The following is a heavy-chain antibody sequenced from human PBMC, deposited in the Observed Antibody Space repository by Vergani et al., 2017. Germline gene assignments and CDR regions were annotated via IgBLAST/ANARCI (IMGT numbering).Heavy chain of an antibody. CDR2: VSFRGDT. V-gene: IGHV4-59*02. J-gene: IGHJ4*02. CDR3: ARSRIYYGAGSPDY. CDR1: GASVNTYY. D-gene: IGHD3-10*01. Sequence: QVKLQESGPGLAKPSETLSLTCTVSGASVNTYYWSWIRQPPGKGLEWMGYVSFRGDTLYDPSVKGRMTISLNTSRNQFSLYLTSVTAADTAVYYWARSRIYYGAGSPDYWGQGTLVTVSS.